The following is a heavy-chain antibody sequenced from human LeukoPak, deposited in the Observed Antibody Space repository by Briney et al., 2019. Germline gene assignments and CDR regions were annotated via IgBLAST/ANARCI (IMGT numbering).Heavy chain of an antibody. D-gene: IGHD3-22*01. V-gene: IGHV3-21*01. CDR1: GFTFSSYS. CDR3: ARALYDSSGYYWFDP. CDR2: ISSSSSYI. Sequence: GGSLRLSCAASGFTFSSYSMNWVRQAPGKGLEWVSSISSSSSYIYYADSVKGRLTISRDNAKNSLYLQMNSLRAEDTAVYYCARALYDSSGYYWFDPWGQGTLVTVSS. J-gene: IGHJ5*02.